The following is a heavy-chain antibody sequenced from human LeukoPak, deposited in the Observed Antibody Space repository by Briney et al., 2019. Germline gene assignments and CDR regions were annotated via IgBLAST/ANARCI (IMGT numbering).Heavy chain of an antibody. Sequence: PGGSLRLSCAASGFTFTNYAMCWVRQAPGKGLEWVSAISGTVDNTYYADSVKGRFTISRDNSRNTLYLQMNSLRAEDTALYYCAKDPLLDVWGKGTTVTVSS. CDR3: AKDPLLDV. CDR1: GFTFTNYA. CDR2: ISGTVDNT. V-gene: IGHV3-23*01. J-gene: IGHJ6*04.